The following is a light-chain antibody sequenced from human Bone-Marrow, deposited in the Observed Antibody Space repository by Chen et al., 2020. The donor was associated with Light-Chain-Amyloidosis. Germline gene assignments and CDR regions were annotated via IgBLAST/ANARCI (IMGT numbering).Light chain of an antibody. J-gene: IGLJ3*02. V-gene: IGLV3-21*02. CDR1: NIGSTS. CDR2: DDS. CDR3: QVWDRSSDRPV. Sequence: SYVLTQPSSVSVAPGQTAPLSCRGNNIGSTSVPWYQQTPGQAPLLVVNDDSDRPSGIPERLSGSNSGNTAPLTISRVEAGDEADYYCQVWDRSSDRPVFGGGTKLTVL.